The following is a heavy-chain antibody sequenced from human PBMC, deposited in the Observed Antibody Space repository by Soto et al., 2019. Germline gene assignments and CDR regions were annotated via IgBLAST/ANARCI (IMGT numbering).Heavy chain of an antibody. CDR1: GFTFSNYA. J-gene: IGHJ5*02. CDR3: SCCGCHLKQFSYRAQRSSDP. D-gene: IGHD6-25*01. CDR2: ISGSGDST. V-gene: IGHV3-23*01. Sequence: GGSLRLSCAASGFTFSNYAMNWVRQAPGKGLEWVSAISGSGDSTYYADSVKGRFTISRDNSKNTLYLQMNSLRAEDTAIYYFSCCGCHLKQFSYRAQRSSDP.